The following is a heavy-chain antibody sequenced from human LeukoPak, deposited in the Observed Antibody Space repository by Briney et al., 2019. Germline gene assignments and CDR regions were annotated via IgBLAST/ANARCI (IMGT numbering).Heavy chain of an antibody. Sequence: GGSLRVSCAASGFTVSSNYMSWVRQAPGKGLEWVSVIYSGGSTYYADSVKGRFTISRDNSKNTLYLQMNSLRAEDTAVYYCAIPLARQQLAFRYWGQGTLVTVSS. D-gene: IGHD6-13*01. V-gene: IGHV3-66*01. CDR2: IYSGGST. J-gene: IGHJ4*02. CDR1: GFTVSSNY. CDR3: AIPLARQQLAFRY.